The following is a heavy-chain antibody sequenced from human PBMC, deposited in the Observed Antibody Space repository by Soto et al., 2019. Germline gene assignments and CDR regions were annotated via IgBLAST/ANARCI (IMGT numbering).Heavy chain of an antibody. CDR3: ARQPYDFWSDLYYFDY. CDR2: IYYSGST. J-gene: IGHJ4*02. Sequence: SETLSLTCTVSGGSISSYYWSWIRQPPGKGLEWIGYIYYSGSTNYNPSLKSRVTISVDTSKNQFSLKLSSVTAADTAVYYCARQPYDFWSDLYYFDYWGQGTLVTVSS. V-gene: IGHV4-59*01. D-gene: IGHD3-3*01. CDR1: GGSISSYY.